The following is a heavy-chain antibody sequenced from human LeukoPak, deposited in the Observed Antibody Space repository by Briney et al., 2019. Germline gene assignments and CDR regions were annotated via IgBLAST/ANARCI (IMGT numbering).Heavy chain of an antibody. CDR2: IKREGSEE. CDR3: ERFAILPTMRAVAY. D-gene: IGHD2-21*01. J-gene: IGHJ4*02. V-gene: IGHV3-7*01. Sequence: GGSLRLSRAASEFPFSDYWMTWVRQAPGKGLEWGANIKREGSEEYYVDSVTGRLTIYRAKGKNSLYKQMNRLRVADTAVSYCERFAILPTMRAVAYWGQGTLVTVYS. CDR1: EFPFSDYW.